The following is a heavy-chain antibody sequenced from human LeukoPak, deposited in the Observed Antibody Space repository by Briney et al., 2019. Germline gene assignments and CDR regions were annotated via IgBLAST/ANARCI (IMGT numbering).Heavy chain of an antibody. CDR2: ISGSGGST. V-gene: IGHV3-23*01. J-gene: IGHJ4*02. CDR3: AKASVVPGY. D-gene: IGHD3-10*01. Sequence: GGSLRLSCAASGFTFLSYAMRWLRQAPGKGLEWVSAISGSGGSTYYAHSVQGRFTLSRDNSKNTLYLQMNSLRAEDTAVYYCAKASVVPGYWGQGTLVTVSS. CDR1: GFTFLSYA.